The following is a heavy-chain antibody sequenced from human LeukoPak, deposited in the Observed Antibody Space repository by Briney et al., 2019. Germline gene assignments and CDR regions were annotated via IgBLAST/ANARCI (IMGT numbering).Heavy chain of an antibody. CDR2: IKPDGSEE. J-gene: IGHJ4*02. CDR1: GFSFSNYY. V-gene: IGHV3-7*03. Sequence: PGGSLRLSCAASGFSFSNYYMNWVRQAPGKGLEWVANIKPDGSEEHYVDSVKGRFTISRDNAKNSLYLQMSSLRVEDTAVYYCARLRGECGSCRDYWGQGTLVTVSS. D-gene: IGHD2-15*01. CDR3: ARLRGECGSCRDY.